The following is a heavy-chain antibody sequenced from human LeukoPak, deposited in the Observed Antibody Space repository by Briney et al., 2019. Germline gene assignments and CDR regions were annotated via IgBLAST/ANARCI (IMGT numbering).Heavy chain of an antibody. V-gene: IGHV3-9*01. CDR1: GFTFDDYA. Sequence: GGSLRLSCAASGFTFDDYAMHWVRQAPGKGLEWVSGISWNSGSIGYVDSVKGRFTISRDNAKNSLYLQMNSLRAEDTAVYYCARDPAGNDAFDIWGQGTMVTVSS. CDR3: ARDPAGNDAFDI. J-gene: IGHJ3*02. CDR2: ISWNSGSI.